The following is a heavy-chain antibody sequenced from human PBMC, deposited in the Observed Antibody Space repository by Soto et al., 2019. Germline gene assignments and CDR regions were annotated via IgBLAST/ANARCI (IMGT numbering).Heavy chain of an antibody. J-gene: IGHJ4*02. CDR1: GGSISSGGYS. CDR2: IYYSGST. CDR3: AREWQLAAEGHFDY. V-gene: IGHV4-31*03. Sequence: QVQLQESGPGLVKPSQTLSLTCTVSGGSISSGGYSWSWIRQHPGKGLEWIGYIYYSGSTYYNPSLKSRVTITVDTSKNQFSLKLSSVTAADTAVYYFAREWQLAAEGHFDYWGQGTLVPVSS. D-gene: IGHD6-6*01.